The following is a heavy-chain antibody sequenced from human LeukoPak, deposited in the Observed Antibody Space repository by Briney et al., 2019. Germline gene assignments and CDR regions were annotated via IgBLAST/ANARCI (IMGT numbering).Heavy chain of an antibody. CDR1: GFIFRNYA. Sequence: AGGSLRLSCAASGFIFRNYAMRWVRQAPGKGLEWVSAINGGGGDRFYADSVKGRFTISRDNSKNTLYLQMSSLRVEDTAVYYCGKAEAGTYYFDYWGQGTLVTVSS. J-gene: IGHJ4*02. D-gene: IGHD6-19*01. V-gene: IGHV3-23*01. CDR2: INGGGGDR. CDR3: GKAEAGTYYFDY.